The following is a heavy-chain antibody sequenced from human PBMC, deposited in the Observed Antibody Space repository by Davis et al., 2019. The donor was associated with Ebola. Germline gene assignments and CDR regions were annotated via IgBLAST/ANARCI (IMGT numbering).Heavy chain of an antibody. CDR2: IYYSGST. D-gene: IGHD1-26*01. J-gene: IGHJ4*02. CDR3: ARTPQYTSYGSYFDY. CDR1: GGSISSYY. Sequence: SETLSLTCTVSGGSISSYYWSWIRQPPGKGLEWIGYIYYSGSTNYNPSLKSRVTMSVDTSKNQFSLNVNSVTAADTAMYYCARTPQYTSYGSYFDYWGQGALVTVSS. V-gene: IGHV4-59*01.